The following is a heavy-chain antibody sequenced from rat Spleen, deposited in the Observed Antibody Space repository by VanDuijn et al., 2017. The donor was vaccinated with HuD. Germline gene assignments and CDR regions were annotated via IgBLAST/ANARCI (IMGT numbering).Heavy chain of an antibody. CDR3: AREADNPFHYFYH. J-gene: IGHJ2*01. CDR1: GFTFSDYN. CDR2: ISYDGRST. D-gene: IGHD1-5*01. Sequence: EVQLVEYGGGLVQPGRSLKLSCAASGFTFSDYNMAWVRQAPKKGLVWVATISYDGRSTYYRDSLTVRFTISRGNAKSTLYLQMYSLRSEDTATYYCAREADNPFHYFYHWGQGVMVTVSS. V-gene: IGHV5-7*01.